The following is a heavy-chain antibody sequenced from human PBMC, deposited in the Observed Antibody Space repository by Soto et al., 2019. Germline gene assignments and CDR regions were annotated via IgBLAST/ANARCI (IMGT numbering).Heavy chain of an antibody. CDR3: ARGGPRSSGYDPFDY. CDR1: GFTVSRNF. CDR2: IHSGGST. V-gene: IGHV3-66*01. J-gene: IGHJ4*02. Sequence: EVQLVESGGGLVQPGGSLRLSCAASGFTVSRNFMNWVRQAPGKGLEWVSVIHSGGSTYYADSVKGRFTISRDNSKNTLYLQMNSLRAEDTAVHYCARGGPRSSGYDPFDYWGQGTLVTVSS. D-gene: IGHD3-22*01.